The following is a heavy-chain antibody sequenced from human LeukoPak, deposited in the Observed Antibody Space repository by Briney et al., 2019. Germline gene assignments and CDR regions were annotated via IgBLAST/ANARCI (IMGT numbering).Heavy chain of an antibody. D-gene: IGHD2-15*01. CDR1: GFTFSSYA. J-gene: IGHJ4*02. Sequence: GGSLRLSCAASGFTFSSYAMSWVRQAPGKGLEGVSAISGSGGSTYYAESVKGRFTISRDNFKNTLYLQMNSLRAEDTAVYYCAKGPHRVVVVVALYYWGQGTLVTVSS. CDR3: AKGPHRVVVVVALYY. CDR2: ISGSGGST. V-gene: IGHV3-23*01.